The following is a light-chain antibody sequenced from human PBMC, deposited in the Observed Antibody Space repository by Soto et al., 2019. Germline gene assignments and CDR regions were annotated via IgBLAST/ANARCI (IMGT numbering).Light chain of an antibody. Sequence: EIVLTQSPGTLSLSPGERATLSCRASQSVSSSFLAWYQQKPGQAPRLLIYGASSSATGIPDRFSGSGSATDFTLTISRLAPEDVAVYYRQQYGSSPLTFGGGTKVEIK. CDR2: GAS. CDR3: QQYGSSPLT. J-gene: IGKJ4*01. V-gene: IGKV3-20*01. CDR1: QSVSSSF.